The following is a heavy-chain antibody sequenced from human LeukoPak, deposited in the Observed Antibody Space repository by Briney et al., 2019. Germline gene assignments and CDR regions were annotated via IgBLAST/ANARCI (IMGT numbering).Heavy chain of an antibody. J-gene: IGHJ4*02. Sequence: SQTLSLTCAVSGGSISSGGYSWSWIRQPPGKGLEWIGYIYYSGSTYYNPSLKSRVTISVDTSKNQFSLKLSSVTAADTAVYYCARVVWGSYRYFDYWGQGTLVTVSS. CDR2: IYYSGST. CDR1: GGSISSGGYS. CDR3: ARVVWGSYRYFDY. D-gene: IGHD3-16*02. V-gene: IGHV4-31*11.